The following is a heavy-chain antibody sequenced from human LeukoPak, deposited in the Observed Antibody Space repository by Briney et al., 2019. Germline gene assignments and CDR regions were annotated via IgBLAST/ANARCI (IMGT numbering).Heavy chain of an antibody. Sequence: GASVKVSCKASGYTFTSYYMHWVRQAPGQGLEWMGIINPSGGSTSYAQKFQGRVTMTRDTSTSTVFMELSSLRSEDTAVYYCARSSSVAGIFDYGMDVWGQGTTVTVSS. CDR3: ARSSSVAGIFDYGMDV. J-gene: IGHJ6*02. CDR1: GYTFTSYY. V-gene: IGHV1-46*01. D-gene: IGHD6-19*01. CDR2: INPSGGST.